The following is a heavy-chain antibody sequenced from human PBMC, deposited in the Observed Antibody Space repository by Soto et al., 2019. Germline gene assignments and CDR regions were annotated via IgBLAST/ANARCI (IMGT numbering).Heavy chain of an antibody. Sequence: PGGSLRLSCAASGFTFSSYEMNWVRLAPGKGLEWISYINSNSATTYYADSVKGRFTISRDNAKNSLYLQMNSLRAEDTALYYCARLHQQLLDYWGQGTMVTVSS. J-gene: IGHJ4*02. V-gene: IGHV3-48*03. CDR3: ARLHQQLLDY. D-gene: IGHD6-13*01. CDR2: INSNSATT. CDR1: GFTFSSYE.